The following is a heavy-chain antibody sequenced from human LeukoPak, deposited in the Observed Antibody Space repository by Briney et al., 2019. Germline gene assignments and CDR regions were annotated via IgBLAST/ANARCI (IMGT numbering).Heavy chain of an antibody. CDR1: GYTFNSYG. Sequence: ASVKVSCKASGYTFNSYGICWVRQAPAQGLDWIGWIDPSNGNIKYAEKLQGRVTMTTDTSTSTAYMDLRSLRYDDTAVYYCARDGVSGHFDYWGRGTLVTVSS. CDR2: IDPSNGNI. D-gene: IGHD3-3*01. CDR3: ARDGVSGHFDY. V-gene: IGHV1-18*01. J-gene: IGHJ4*01.